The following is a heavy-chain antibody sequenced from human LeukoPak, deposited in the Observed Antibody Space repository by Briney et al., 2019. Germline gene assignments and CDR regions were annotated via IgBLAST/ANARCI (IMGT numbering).Heavy chain of an antibody. CDR1: GFTVSGNY. CDR3: ARLGYDFWSGYPGTDY. Sequence: AGGSLRLSCAVSGFTVSGNYMSWIRQAPGKGLEWIGSIYYSGSTYYNPSLKSRVTISVDTSKNQFSLKLSSVTAADTAVYYCARLGYDFWSGYPGTDYWGQGTLVTVSS. CDR2: IYYSGST. V-gene: IGHV4-38-2*01. J-gene: IGHJ4*02. D-gene: IGHD3-3*01.